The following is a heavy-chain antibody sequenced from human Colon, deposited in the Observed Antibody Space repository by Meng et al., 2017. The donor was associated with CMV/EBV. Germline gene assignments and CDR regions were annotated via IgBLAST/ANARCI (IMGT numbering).Heavy chain of an antibody. V-gene: IGHV2-5*02. CDR2: IYWDDDK. CDR1: GFALSSSGVG. CDR3: AHSDFWSGYTIYYFDY. D-gene: IGHD3-3*01. Sequence: QIPLKESGLTLVNSPPPLTLTCTFSGFALSSSGVGVGWIRQPPGKALEWLALIYWDDDKTYNPSLKSRLTITKDTSKNQVVLTLTNMDPVDTATYYCAHSDFWSGYTIYYFDYWGQGTLVTVSS. J-gene: IGHJ4*02.